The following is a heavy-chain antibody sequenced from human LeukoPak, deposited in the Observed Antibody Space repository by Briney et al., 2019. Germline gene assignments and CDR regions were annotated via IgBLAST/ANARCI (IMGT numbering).Heavy chain of an antibody. Sequence: SVKVSCKASGGTFSSYAISWVRQAPGQGLEWMGGIIPIFGTANYAQKFQGRVTITTDESTSTAYMELSSLRSEDTAVYYCARGGPSYCSSTSCYGGYYYMDVWGKGTTVTVSS. J-gene: IGHJ6*03. V-gene: IGHV1-69*05. D-gene: IGHD2-2*01. CDR1: GGTFSSYA. CDR2: IIPIFGTA. CDR3: ARGGPSYCSSTSCYGGYYYMDV.